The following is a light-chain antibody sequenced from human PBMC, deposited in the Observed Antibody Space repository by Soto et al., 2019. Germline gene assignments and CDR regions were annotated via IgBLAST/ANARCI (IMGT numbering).Light chain of an antibody. Sequence: EIVLTQSPGTLSLSPGEGATLSCRASQTISNNYLAWYQHKPGQAPRLLIYAASTRATGIPDRFSGSGSGASFDLTVNRLEPEDFAVYYCQQYGTSPRTFGQGTKVEI. CDR3: QQYGTSPRT. J-gene: IGKJ1*01. CDR2: AAS. CDR1: QTISNNY. V-gene: IGKV3-20*01.